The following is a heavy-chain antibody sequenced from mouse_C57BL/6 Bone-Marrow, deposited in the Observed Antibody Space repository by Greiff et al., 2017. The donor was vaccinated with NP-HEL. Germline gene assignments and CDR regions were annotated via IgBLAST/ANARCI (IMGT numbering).Heavy chain of an antibody. V-gene: IGHV1-55*01. CDR3: AREGY. Sequence: QQPGQGLEWIGDIYPGSGSTNYNEKFKSKATLTVDTSSSTAYMQLSSLTSEDSAVYYCAREGYWGQGTSVTVSS. J-gene: IGHJ4*01. CDR2: IYPGSGST.